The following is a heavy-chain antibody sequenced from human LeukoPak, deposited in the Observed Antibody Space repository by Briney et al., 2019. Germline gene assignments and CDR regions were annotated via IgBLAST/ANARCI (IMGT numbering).Heavy chain of an antibody. V-gene: IGHV1-2*02. D-gene: IGHD3-22*01. J-gene: IGHJ4*02. CDR3: ARGERYNYDRSGYSDY. CDR2: SNPNSGGT. Sequence: ASVKVSCKASGYTFTDYYIHWVRQAPGQGLEWMGWSNPNSGGTNYAQKFQGRVTMTRDTSISTAHMELSRLRSDDSAVYYCARGERYNYDRSGYSDYWGQGTLVTVSS. CDR1: GYTFTDYY.